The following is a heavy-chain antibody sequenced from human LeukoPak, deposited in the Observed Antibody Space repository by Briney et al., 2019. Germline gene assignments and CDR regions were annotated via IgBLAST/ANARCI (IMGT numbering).Heavy chain of an antibody. CDR3: ARHRGLKVAPDY. J-gene: IGHJ4*02. CDR2: IYYSGRT. Sequence: SETLSLTCTVSGGSISSTSYYWGWIRQPPGKGLEWIGSIYYSGRTYYNPSLKSRVTISVDTAKKQFSLRLTSVTASDTAVYYCARHRGLKVAPDYWGQGTLVTVSS. V-gene: IGHV4-39*01. CDR1: GGSISSTSYY. D-gene: IGHD2-2*01.